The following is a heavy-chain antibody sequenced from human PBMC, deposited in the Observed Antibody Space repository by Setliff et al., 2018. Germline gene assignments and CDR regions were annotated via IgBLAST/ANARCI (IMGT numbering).Heavy chain of an antibody. D-gene: IGHD2-8*01. CDR3: ARDRGGIVLMVYAPQGYWFDP. V-gene: IGHV1-18*01. J-gene: IGHJ5*02. CDR1: GYTFTSYG. Sequence: ASVKVSCKASGYTFTSYGISWVRQAPGQGLEWMGWISAYNGNTNYAQKLQGRVTMTADKSTSTAYMELSSLRSEDTAVYYCARDRGGIVLMVYAPQGYWFDPWGQGTLVTVSS. CDR2: ISAYNGNT.